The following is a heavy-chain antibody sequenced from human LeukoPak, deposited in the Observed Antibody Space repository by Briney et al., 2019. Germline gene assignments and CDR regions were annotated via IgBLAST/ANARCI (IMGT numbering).Heavy chain of an antibody. J-gene: IGHJ4*02. CDR3: AREAPFGRGGTFDY. D-gene: IGHD3-10*01. CDR2: MSPHNDYT. Sequence: ASVKVSCKASGYTFTTYDINWVRQATGQGPEWVGWMSPHNDYTGYAQKFQGRVTFSRDTSISTAYMELSSLKSEDTAVYYCAREAPFGRGGTFDYWGQGSLVTVSS. V-gene: IGHV1-8*03. CDR1: GYTFTTYD.